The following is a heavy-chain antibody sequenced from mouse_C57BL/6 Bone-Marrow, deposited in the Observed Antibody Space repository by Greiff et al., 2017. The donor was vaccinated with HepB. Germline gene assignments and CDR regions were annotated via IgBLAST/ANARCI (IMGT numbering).Heavy chain of an antibody. V-gene: IGHV1-63*01. Sequence: VQLVESGAELARPGASVKMSCKASGYTFTNYWIGWAKQRPGHGLEWIGDIYPGGGYTNYNEKFKGKATLTADKSSSTAYMQFSSLTSEDSAIYYCARWWYYFDYWGQGTTLTVSS. D-gene: IGHD1-1*02. CDR3: ARWWYYFDY. CDR1: GYTFTNYW. J-gene: IGHJ2*01. CDR2: IYPGGGYT.